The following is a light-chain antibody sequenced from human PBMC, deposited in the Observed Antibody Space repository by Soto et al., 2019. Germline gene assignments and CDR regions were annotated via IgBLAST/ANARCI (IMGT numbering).Light chain of an antibody. V-gene: IGKV3-20*01. CDR2: EAS. CDR3: QQYGASPRYT. J-gene: IGKJ2*01. CDR1: QSVSGRY. Sequence: EIVLTQSPGTLSLSPGARATLSCRASQSVSGRYLAWYQQKPGQAPRLLIYEASGRDTGIPDRFSGSGSGTDYTLASSRLEPEDFAVYCCQQYGASPRYTFGEGTKLEIK.